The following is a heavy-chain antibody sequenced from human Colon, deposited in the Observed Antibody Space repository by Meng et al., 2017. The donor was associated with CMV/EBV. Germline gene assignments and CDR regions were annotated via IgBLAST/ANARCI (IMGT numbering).Heavy chain of an antibody. CDR2: ISIQGATT. CDR3: ARGMLESRTDAFDV. CDR1: GFSLSTYW. V-gene: IGHV3-74*01. Sequence: GGSLRLSCVASGFSLSTYWMHWVRQAPGKGLVWVSRISIQGATTTYADSVWGRFTISRDSAKNTVYLQMNSLRDEDTAVYFCARGMLESRTDAFDVWGQGTMVTVSS. D-gene: IGHD3-3*01. J-gene: IGHJ3*01.